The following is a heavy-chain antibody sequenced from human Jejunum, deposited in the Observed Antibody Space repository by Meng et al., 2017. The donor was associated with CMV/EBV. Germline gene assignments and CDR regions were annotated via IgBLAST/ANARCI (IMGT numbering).Heavy chain of an antibody. CDR3: ARMPSNTIDY. D-gene: IGHD2-2*01. Sequence: LTGSGYGGSWSSSAYYWSWIRQPPGKGLEWIGEINHSGIANYIPSLKSRVTMSMDTSKNQFSLKLRSVTAADTAIYFCARMPSNTIDYWGQGSLVTVSS. V-gene: IGHV4-34*01. J-gene: IGHJ4*02. CDR1: GGSWSSSAYY. CDR2: INHSGIA.